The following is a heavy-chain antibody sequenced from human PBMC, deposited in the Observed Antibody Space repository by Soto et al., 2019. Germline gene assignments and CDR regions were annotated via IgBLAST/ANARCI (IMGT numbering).Heavy chain of an antibody. V-gene: IGHV3-72*01. Sequence: EVQLVESGGGLVQPGGSPRLSCAGSGFTLSDNYMDWVRQAPGKGLEWVGRTRNKANRYTTEYAASVKGRFTVSRDESMNSLHLQMNSLKTEDTAVYYCVRTSHYGSGTWNFDFWGQGTVVTVSS. CDR3: VRTSHYGSGTWNFDF. J-gene: IGHJ4*02. CDR2: TRNKANRYTT. CDR1: GFTLSDNY. D-gene: IGHD3-10*01.